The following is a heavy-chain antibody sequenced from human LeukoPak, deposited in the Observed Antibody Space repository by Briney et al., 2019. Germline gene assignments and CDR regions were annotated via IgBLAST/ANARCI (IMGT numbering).Heavy chain of an antibody. CDR1: GFTFSSYW. V-gene: IGHV3-74*01. D-gene: IGHD6-19*01. CDR3: ARDSSGWGNPPRDLDY. J-gene: IGHJ4*02. CDR2: INSDGSST. Sequence: GRSLRLSCAASGFTFSSYWMHWVRQAPGKGLVWVSRINSDGSSTSYADSVKGRFTISRDNAKNTLYLQMNSLRAEDTAVYYCARDSSGWGNPPRDLDYWGQGTLVTVSS.